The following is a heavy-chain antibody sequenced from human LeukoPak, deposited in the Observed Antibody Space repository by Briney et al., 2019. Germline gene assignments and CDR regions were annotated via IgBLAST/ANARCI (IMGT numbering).Heavy chain of an antibody. Sequence: GGSLRLSCVASGFPFSSYWMTRVRQAPGKGLEWVANIKQDGSKKSYVDSVKGRFTISRDNAKNSLYLQMNSLRAEDTAIYYCTRVGYIDEGIDYWGQGTLVTVSS. V-gene: IGHV3-7*04. D-gene: IGHD5-24*01. CDR3: TRVGYIDEGIDY. CDR2: IKQDGSKK. CDR1: GFPFSSYW. J-gene: IGHJ4*02.